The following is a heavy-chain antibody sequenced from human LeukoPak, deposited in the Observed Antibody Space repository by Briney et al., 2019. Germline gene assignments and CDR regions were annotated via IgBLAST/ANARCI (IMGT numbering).Heavy chain of an antibody. D-gene: IGHD4-23*01. CDR2: ISYDGSNK. CDR1: GFTFSSYA. J-gene: IGHJ4*02. V-gene: IGHV3-30*04. Sequence: GGSLRLSCAASGFTFSSYAMHWVRQAPGKGLEWVAVISYDGSNKYYADSVKGRFTISRDNSKNTLYLQMNSLRAEDTAVYYCARVKGRDGGYFDYWGQGTLVTVFS. CDR3: ARVKGRDGGYFDY.